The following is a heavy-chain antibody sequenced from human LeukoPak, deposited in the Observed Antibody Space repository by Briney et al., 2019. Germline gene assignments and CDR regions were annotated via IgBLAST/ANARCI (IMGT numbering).Heavy chain of an antibody. CDR1: GDSVSSNSAA. Sequence: SQTLSLTCAISGDSVSSNSAAWNWIRQSPSRGLEWLGRTYYRSKWYNDYAVSVKSRITINPDTSKNQFSLQLNSVTPEDTAVYYCARERYDILTGAYYYYGMDVWGQGTTVTVSS. CDR3: ARERYDILTGAYYYYGMDV. V-gene: IGHV6-1*01. D-gene: IGHD3-9*01. CDR2: TYYRSKWYN. J-gene: IGHJ6*02.